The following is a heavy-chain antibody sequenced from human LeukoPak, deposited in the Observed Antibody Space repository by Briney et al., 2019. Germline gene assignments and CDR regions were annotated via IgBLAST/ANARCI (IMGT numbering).Heavy chain of an antibody. D-gene: IGHD4-17*01. CDR2: ISHIGRT. V-gene: IGHV4-59*11. J-gene: IGHJ3*02. CDR3: ARDLVTVTKGFDI. Sequence: PSETLSLTCAVSGDSFSSHYWTWIRQSPGTGLEWIGYISHIGRTNYDPSLKSRVTISIDTSKNQFSLKLRSVTAADTAVYYCARDLVTVTKGFDIWGQGTMVSVSS. CDR1: GDSFSSHY.